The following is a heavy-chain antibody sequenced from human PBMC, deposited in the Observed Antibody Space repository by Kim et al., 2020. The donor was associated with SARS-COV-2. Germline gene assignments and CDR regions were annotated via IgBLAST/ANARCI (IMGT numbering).Heavy chain of an antibody. J-gene: IGHJ6*02. D-gene: IGHD2-21*01. CDR1: GGSFSGYY. CDR2: INHSGST. V-gene: IGHV4-34*01. CDR3: ARSIYYYGMDG. Sequence: SETLSLTCAVYGGSFSGYYWSWIRQPPGKGLEWIGEINHSGSTNYNPSLKSRVTISVDTSKNQFSLKLSSVTAADTAVYYCARSIYYYGMDGWGQGTTVTASS.